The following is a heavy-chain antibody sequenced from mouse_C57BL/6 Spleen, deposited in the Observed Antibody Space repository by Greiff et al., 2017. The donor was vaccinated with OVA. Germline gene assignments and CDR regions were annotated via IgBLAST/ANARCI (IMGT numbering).Heavy chain of an antibody. Sequence: VQLKQSGPELVKPGASVKISCKASGYSFTGYYMNWVKQSPEKSLEWIGEINPSTGGTTYNQKFKAKATLTVDKSSSTAYMQLKSLTSEDSAVYYCARDTLAYWGQGTLVTVSA. CDR1: GYSFTGYY. J-gene: IGHJ3*01. CDR3: ARDTLAY. V-gene: IGHV1-42*01. D-gene: IGHD5-1-1*01. CDR2: INPSTGGT.